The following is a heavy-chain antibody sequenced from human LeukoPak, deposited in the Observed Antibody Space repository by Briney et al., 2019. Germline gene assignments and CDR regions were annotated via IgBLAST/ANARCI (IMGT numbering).Heavy chain of an antibody. CDR3: AKEGYFDWLSKTPFDY. CDR2: INTDGRIT. Sequence: ETLSLTCTVSGGSISSYYWSWIRQAPGKGLVWVSRINTDGRITNYADSVKGRFTISRDNAKNSLYLQMNSLRVEDTAVYYCAKEGYFDWLSKTPFDYWGQGTLVTVSS. V-gene: IGHV3-74*01. D-gene: IGHD3-9*01. CDR1: GGSISSYY. J-gene: IGHJ4*02.